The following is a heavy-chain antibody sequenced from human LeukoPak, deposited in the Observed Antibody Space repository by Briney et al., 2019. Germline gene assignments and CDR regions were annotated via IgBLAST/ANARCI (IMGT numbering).Heavy chain of an antibody. Sequence: GGSLRLSCTASGFTFGDYAMSWVRQAPGKGLEWVAVISYDGSNKYYADSVKGRFTISRDNSKNTLYLQMNSLRAEDTAVYYCARDVWSSYYYMDVWGKGTTVTVSS. D-gene: IGHD3-16*01. CDR2: ISYDGSNK. CDR1: GFTFGDYA. CDR3: ARDVWSSYYYMDV. V-gene: IGHV3-30*04. J-gene: IGHJ6*03.